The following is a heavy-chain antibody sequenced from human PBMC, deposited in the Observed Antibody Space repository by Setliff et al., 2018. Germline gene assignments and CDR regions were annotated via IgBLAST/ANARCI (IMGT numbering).Heavy chain of an antibody. CDR1: GFTFSTHA. CDR2: ISNSGGVK. Sequence: GGSLRLSCGVSGFTFSTHAMHWVRQAPGKGLEWVSYISNSGGVKYYTDSVKGRFTFSRDNAKNSLYLQMNSLRAEDTAVYYCARGPWKHSAYYYYYYMDVWGKGTTVTVSS. CDR3: ARGPWKHSAYYYYYYMDV. V-gene: IGHV3-48*03. J-gene: IGHJ6*03. D-gene: IGHD1-1*01.